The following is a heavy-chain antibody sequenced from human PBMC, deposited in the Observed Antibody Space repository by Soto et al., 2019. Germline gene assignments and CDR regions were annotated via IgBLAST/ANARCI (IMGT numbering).Heavy chain of an antibody. CDR3: AKAGAAAGTNYFDH. CDR2: ISGSGGTT. D-gene: IGHD6-13*01. Sequence: VQVLESGGGLVQPGGSLRLSCAASGFPFSSYSMTWVRQAPGKGLEWVSTISGSGGTTYYADSVKGRFTISRDNSKNTLYLQMNSLRAEDTAVYYCAKAGAAAGTNYFDHWGQGTLVTVSS. J-gene: IGHJ5*02. CDR1: GFPFSSYS. V-gene: IGHV3-23*01.